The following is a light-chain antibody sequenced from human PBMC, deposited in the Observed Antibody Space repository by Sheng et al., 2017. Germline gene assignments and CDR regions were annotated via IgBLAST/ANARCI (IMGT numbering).Light chain of an antibody. Sequence: EIVLTQSPGTLSLSPGERATLSCRASQSFSSTNLAWYQQKPGQAPRLLIYGASTRATGIPARFSGGGSGTEFTLTINSLQSEDFVVYYCQQYNDWPPFTFGPGTKVDL. CDR3: QQYNDWPPFT. CDR2: GAS. CDR1: QSFSSTN. V-gene: IGKV3-15*01. J-gene: IGKJ3*01.